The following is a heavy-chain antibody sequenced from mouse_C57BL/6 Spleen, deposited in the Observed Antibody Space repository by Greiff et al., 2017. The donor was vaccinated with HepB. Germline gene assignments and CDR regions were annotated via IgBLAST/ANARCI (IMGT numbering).Heavy chain of an antibody. CDR1: GYAFSSSW. D-gene: IGHD2-4*01. Sequence: QVQLQQSGPELVKPGASVKISCKASGYAFSSSWMNWVKQRPGKGLEWIGRIYPGDGDTNYNGKFKGKATLTADKSSSTAYMQLSSLTSEDSAVYFCARWGYDYDGAWFAYWGQGTLVTVSA. V-gene: IGHV1-82*01. J-gene: IGHJ3*01. CDR2: IYPGDGDT. CDR3: ARWGYDYDGAWFAY.